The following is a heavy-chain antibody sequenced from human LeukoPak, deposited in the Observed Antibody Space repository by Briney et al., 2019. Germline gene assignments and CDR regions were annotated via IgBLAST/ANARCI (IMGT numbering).Heavy chain of an antibody. J-gene: IGHJ3*02. CDR1: GYSFTSYW. CDR3: ARRGYCSSTSCRGVGAFDI. Sequence: GESLKISSKGSGYSFTSYWIGWVRQMPGKGLEWMGIIYPGDSDTRYSPSFQGQVSISADKSISTAYRQWSSLKASDTAMYYCARRGYCSSTSCRGVGAFDIWGQGTMVTVSS. D-gene: IGHD2-2*01. CDR2: IYPGDSDT. V-gene: IGHV5-51*01.